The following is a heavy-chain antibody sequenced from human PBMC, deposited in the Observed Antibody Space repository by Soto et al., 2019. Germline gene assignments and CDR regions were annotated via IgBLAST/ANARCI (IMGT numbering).Heavy chain of an antibody. J-gene: IGHJ3*02. CDR2: IYYSGST. V-gene: IGHV4-31*03. Sequence: QVQLQESGPGLVKPSQTLSLTCTVSGGSISSGGYYWSWIRQHPGKGLEWIGYIYYSGSTYYNPSLKSRVTISVDTSKNQCSLKLSSVTAADTAVYYCAVTVYCSSTSCYRYAFDIWGQGTMVTVSS. CDR1: GGSISSGGYY. D-gene: IGHD2-2*01. CDR3: AVTVYCSSTSCYRYAFDI.